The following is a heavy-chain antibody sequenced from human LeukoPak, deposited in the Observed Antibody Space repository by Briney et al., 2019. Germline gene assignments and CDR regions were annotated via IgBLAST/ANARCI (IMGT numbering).Heavy chain of an antibody. V-gene: IGHV3-21*01. D-gene: IGHD3-10*01. J-gene: IGHJ6*03. CDR2: ISSSSSYI. CDR1: GFTFSSYS. Sequence: GGSLRLSCAASGFTFSSYSMNWVRQAPGKGLEWVSSISSSSSYIYYADSVKGRFTISRDNAKNSLYLQMNSLRAEDTAVYYCAKEIGSEPYYYYYMDVWGKGTTVTVSS. CDR3: AKEIGSEPYYYYYMDV.